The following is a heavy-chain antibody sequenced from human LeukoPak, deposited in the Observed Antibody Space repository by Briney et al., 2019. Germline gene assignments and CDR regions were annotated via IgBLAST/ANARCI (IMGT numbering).Heavy chain of an antibody. J-gene: IGHJ4*02. D-gene: IGHD2-15*01. CDR3: ARDLLGYCSGGSCPDFDY. CDR2: INPNGGGA. V-gene: IGHV1-2*06. CDR1: GYTFTNYY. Sequence: ASVKVSCKASGYTFTNYYMHWGRQAPGQGLEWMGRINPNGGGANYAQRFQGRVTMTRDTSISTAYMELSRLRSDDTAVYYCARDLLGYCSGGSCPDFDYWGQGTLVTVSS.